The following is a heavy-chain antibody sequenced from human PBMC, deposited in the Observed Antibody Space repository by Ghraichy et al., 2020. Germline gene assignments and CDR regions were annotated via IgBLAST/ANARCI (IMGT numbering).Heavy chain of an antibody. CDR3: AKDILFDY. CDR2: IRYDGSNK. CDR1: GFTFSSYG. J-gene: IGHJ4*02. V-gene: IGHV3-30*02. Sequence: LNISCAASGFTFSSYGMHWVRQAPGKGLEWVAFIRYDGSNKYYADSVKGRFTISRDNSKNTLYLQMNSLRAEDTAVYYCAKDILFDYWGQGTLVTVSS.